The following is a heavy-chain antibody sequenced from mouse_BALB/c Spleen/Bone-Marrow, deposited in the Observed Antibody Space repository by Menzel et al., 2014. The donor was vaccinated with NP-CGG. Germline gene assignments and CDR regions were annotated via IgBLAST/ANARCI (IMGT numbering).Heavy chain of an antibody. Sequence: VKLVESGAELVKPGTSVKLSCKASGYTFTSYYIYWVKPRPGQGLKWIGEINPSNGGANFNEKFKSKATLTVDKSSSTAYMQLSSLTSEDSAVYYCTRLSLLRGYFDYWGQGTTLTVSS. D-gene: IGHD1-2*01. CDR2: INPSNGGA. J-gene: IGHJ2*01. V-gene: IGHV1S81*02. CDR1: GYTFTSYY. CDR3: TRLSLLRGYFDY.